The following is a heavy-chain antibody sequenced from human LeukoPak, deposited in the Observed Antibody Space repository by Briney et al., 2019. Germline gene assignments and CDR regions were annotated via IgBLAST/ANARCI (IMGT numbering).Heavy chain of an antibody. D-gene: IGHD3-9*01. CDR3: ARATTGYAAVWYFDL. CDR1: GFIFSSYE. Sequence: VGSLRLSCAASGFIFSSYEMDWVRQAPGKGLDWVSYISGSGRTIKYADSVKGRFTVSRDNAKNSLYLQMNSLRAEDTAIYYCARATTGYAAVWYFDLWGRGTRVTVSS. V-gene: IGHV3-48*03. J-gene: IGHJ2*01. CDR2: ISGSGRTI.